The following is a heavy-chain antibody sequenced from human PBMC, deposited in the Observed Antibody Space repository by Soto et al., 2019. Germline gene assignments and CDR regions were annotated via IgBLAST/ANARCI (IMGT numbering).Heavy chain of an antibody. CDR2: ISYDGSTK. Sequence: QVQLVESGGGVVQPGRSLRLSCAASGFTFSSYGMHWVRQAPGKGLEWVAVISYDGSTKYYADSVKGRFTISRDNSKNTLYLQMNSLRAEDTAVYYCAKEGVYYFDYWGQGTLVTVSS. CDR3: AKEGVYYFDY. D-gene: IGHD2-8*01. V-gene: IGHV3-30*18. CDR1: GFTFSSYG. J-gene: IGHJ4*02.